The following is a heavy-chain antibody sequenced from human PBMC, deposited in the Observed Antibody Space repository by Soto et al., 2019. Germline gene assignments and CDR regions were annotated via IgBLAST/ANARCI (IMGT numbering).Heavy chain of an antibody. CDR2: ISAYNGNT. Sequence: ASVKVSCKASGYTFTSYGISWVRQAPGQGLEWMGWISAYNGNTNYAQKLQGRVTMTTDTSTSTAYMELRRLRSDDTAVYYCARDREYYYDSSGYYSYYYYGMDVWGQGTTVTVSS. V-gene: IGHV1-18*01. D-gene: IGHD3-22*01. CDR1: GYTFTSYG. J-gene: IGHJ6*02. CDR3: ARDREYYYDSSGYYSYYYYGMDV.